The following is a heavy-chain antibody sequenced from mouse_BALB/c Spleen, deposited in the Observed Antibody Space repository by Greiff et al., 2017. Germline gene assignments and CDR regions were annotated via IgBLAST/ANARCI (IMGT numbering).Heavy chain of an antibody. Sequence: VQLQQSGPGLVQPSQSLSITCTVSGFSLTSYGVHWVRQSPGKGLEWLGVIWSGGSTDYNAAFISRLSISKDNSKSQVFFKMNSLQANDTAIYYCARNRNGYLSYAMDYWGQGTSVTVSS. J-gene: IGHJ4*01. CDR1: GFSLTSYG. CDR3: ARNRNGYLSYAMDY. D-gene: IGHD2-2*01. CDR2: IWSGGST. V-gene: IGHV2-2*02.